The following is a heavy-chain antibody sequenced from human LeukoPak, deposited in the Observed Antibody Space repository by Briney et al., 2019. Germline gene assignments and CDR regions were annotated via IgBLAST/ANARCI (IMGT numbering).Heavy chain of an antibody. CDR3: ARDGGDPIFYGSGSYWFDS. V-gene: IGHV1-18*01. CDR1: GYTFTSHG. Sequence: ASVKVSCKASGYTFTSHGISWVRQAPGQGLEWMGWINTYIGNTNYAQSFQGRVTMTRDTSISTAYMELSRLRSDDTAVYYCARDGGDPIFYGSGSYWFDSWGQGTLVTVSP. D-gene: IGHD3-10*01. J-gene: IGHJ5*01. CDR2: INTYIGNT.